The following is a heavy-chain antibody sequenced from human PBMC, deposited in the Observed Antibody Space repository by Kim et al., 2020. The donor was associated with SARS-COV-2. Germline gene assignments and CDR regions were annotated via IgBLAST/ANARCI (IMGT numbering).Heavy chain of an antibody. J-gene: IGHJ4*02. CDR3: ARGTGDGC. CDR2: INNGGKII. CDR1: GFTFSTYS. V-gene: IGHV3-74*01. D-gene: IGHD7-27*01. Sequence: GGSLRLSCAASGFTFSTYSMHWVRLAPGKGLVWVSRINNGGKIIKYADSVKGRFTISRDNAKNMLYLQMNSLRAEDTGVYFCARGTGDGCWGEGTLVTVS.